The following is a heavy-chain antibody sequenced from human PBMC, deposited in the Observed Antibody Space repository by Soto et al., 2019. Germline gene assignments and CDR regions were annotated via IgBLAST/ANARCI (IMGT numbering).Heavy chain of an antibody. Sequence: ASVKVSCKASGYTFTSYGISWVRQAPGQGLEWMGWISAYNGNTNYAQKLRGRVTMTTDTSTSTAYMELRSLRSDDTAVYYCAREDTTVRGVFSNWFDPWGQGTLVTVSS. CDR3: AREDTTVRGVFSNWFDP. D-gene: IGHD3-10*01. J-gene: IGHJ5*02. CDR1: GYTFTSYG. CDR2: ISAYNGNT. V-gene: IGHV1-18*01.